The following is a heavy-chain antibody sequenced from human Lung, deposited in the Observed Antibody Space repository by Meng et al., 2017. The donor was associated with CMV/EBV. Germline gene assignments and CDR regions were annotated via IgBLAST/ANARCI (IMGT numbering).Heavy chain of an antibody. J-gene: IGHJ4*02. CDR1: GFRFDDYG. D-gene: IGHD3-16*01. CDR3: AKDLLLFGGPNAYFDQ. V-gene: IGHV3-30*02. CDR2: IRHDGTNK. Sequence: SCAASGFRFDDYGMHWVRQTPGKGLEWVAFIRHDGTNKFYGDSVKGRFTISRDNSKNKVYLQMNSLRPEETAVYYCAKDLLLFGGPNAYFDQWGQGXLVTVSS.